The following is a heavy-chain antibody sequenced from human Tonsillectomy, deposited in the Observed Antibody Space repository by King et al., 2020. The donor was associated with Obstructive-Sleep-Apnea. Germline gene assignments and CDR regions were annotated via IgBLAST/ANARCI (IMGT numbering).Heavy chain of an antibody. V-gene: IGHV2-5*02. D-gene: IGHD6-13*01. J-gene: IGHJ6*02. CDR2: IYWDDDK. Sequence: TLKESGPTLVKPTQTLTLTCTFSGFSLSSSGVGVGWIRQPPGKALEWLALIYWDDDKRYSPSLKSRVTITKDTSKNQVVLTMTNLDPVDTATYYCAHSRFSSSLWGMDVWGQGTTVTVSS. CDR1: GFSLSSSGVG. CDR3: AHSRFSSSLWGMDV.